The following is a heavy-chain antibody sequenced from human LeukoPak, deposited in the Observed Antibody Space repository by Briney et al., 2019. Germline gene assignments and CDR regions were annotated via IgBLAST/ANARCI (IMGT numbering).Heavy chain of an antibody. D-gene: IGHD3-3*01. J-gene: IGHJ4*02. CDR1: GFAFSTYW. CDR2: INQYESVK. CDR3: TRDFVF. V-gene: IGHV3-7*01. Sequence: GGSLRLSCAVSGFAFSTYWMDWVRQAPGKGLEGVGNINQYESVKHYVDSVRGRLTISRDNARHSVYLQMSAPRVDDTAVYYCTRDFVFWGQGSLVTASS.